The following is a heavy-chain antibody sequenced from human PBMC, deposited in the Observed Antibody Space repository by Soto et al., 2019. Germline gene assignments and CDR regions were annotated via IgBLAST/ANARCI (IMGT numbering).Heavy chain of an antibody. J-gene: IGHJ4*02. CDR1: GYTFTSDG. Sequence: QVQLVQSGAEVKKPGASVKVSCKASGYTFTSDGISWVRQAPGQGLEWVGWISAYNGNTNYAQQLQGRFTMTSDTSTSIAYTELRSLGSAATAVYYCARAPIDFWSGRHDSWGQGTLVTVSS. V-gene: IGHV1-18*01. D-gene: IGHD3-3*01. CDR3: ARAPIDFWSGRHDS. CDR2: ISAYNGNT.